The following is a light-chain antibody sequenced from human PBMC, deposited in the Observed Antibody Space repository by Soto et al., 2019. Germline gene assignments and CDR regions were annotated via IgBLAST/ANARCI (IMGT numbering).Light chain of an antibody. V-gene: IGKV3-11*01. CDR1: QSVSSY. J-gene: IGKJ3*01. CDR2: DAS. CDR3: QQRSNWPPGFT. Sequence: EIVLTQSPATLSLSPGERATLSCRASQSVSSYLAWYQQKPGQAPRLLIYDASNRATGIPARFSGSGSGTDFTLTISSLELEDFAVYYCQQRSNWPPGFTFGPGTKVDIQ.